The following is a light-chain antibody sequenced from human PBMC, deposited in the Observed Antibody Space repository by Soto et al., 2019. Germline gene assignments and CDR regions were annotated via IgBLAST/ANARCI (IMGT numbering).Light chain of an antibody. V-gene: IGKV3-15*01. CDR3: QQYADWTKT. CDR2: AAS. CDR1: QSVSDR. Sequence: ELVMTQSPDTLSVSPGERATLSCRASQSVSDRVVWYQQKSGQAPSLLIYAASTRAAGVPARFSGSGSGTEFTLTISRLKYEDFAVYFCQQYADWTKTFGQGTKVDIK. J-gene: IGKJ1*01.